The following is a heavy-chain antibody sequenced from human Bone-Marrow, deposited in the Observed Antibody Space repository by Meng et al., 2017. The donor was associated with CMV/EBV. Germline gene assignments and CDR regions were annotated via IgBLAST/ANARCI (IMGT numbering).Heavy chain of an antibody. CDR3: AKDLTGDNAFDI. D-gene: IGHD1-26*01. CDR1: GFTFSRND. CDR2: IRYDGSNK. V-gene: IGHV3-30*02. Sequence: GGSLRLSCAASGFTFSRNDMHWVRQAPGKGLEWVAFIRYDGSNKYYADSVKGRFTISRDNSKNTLYLQMNSLRAEDTAVYYCAKDLTGDNAFDIWGQGTMVTV. J-gene: IGHJ3*02.